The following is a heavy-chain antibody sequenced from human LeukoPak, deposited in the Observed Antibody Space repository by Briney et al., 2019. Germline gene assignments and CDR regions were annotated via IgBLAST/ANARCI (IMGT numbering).Heavy chain of an antibody. D-gene: IGHD4/OR15-4a*01. CDR2: IYSGTT. Sequence: GGSLRLSCTVSGFTVSSNSMSWVRQAPGKGLEWVSFIYSGTTHYSDSVKGRFTISRDNSKNTLYLQMNSLRAEDTAVYYCARRAGAYSDPYDYWGQGTLVTVSS. CDR3: ARRAGAYSDPYDY. J-gene: IGHJ4*02. CDR1: GFTVSSNS. V-gene: IGHV3-53*01.